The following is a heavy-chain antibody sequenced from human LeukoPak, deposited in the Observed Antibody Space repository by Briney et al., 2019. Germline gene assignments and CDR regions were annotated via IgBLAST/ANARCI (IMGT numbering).Heavy chain of an antibody. CDR2: INPNSGGT. CDR3: ARDIVGEGDAFDI. D-gene: IGHD1-26*01. J-gene: IGHJ3*02. V-gene: IGHV1-2*02. Sequence: ASVKVSCKASGYTFTGYYMHWVRQAPGQGLEWMGWINPNSGGTNYAQKFQGRVTMTRDTSISTAYMELSRLRSDDTAVYYCARDIVGEGDAFDIWGQGTMVTVSS. CDR1: GYTFTGYY.